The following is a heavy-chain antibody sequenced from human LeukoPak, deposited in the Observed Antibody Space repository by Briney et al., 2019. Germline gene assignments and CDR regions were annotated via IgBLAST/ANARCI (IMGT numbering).Heavy chain of an antibody. Sequence: SQTLSLTCTVSGGSISSGNYYWSWIRQHPGKGLEWIAYIYYSGSTNYNPSLKSRVTISVDTSKNQFSLKLSSVTAADTAVYYCARRHSSSWLDAFDIWGQGTMVTVSS. CDR2: IYYSGST. CDR3: ARRHSSSWLDAFDI. V-gene: IGHV4-30-4*08. D-gene: IGHD6-13*01. J-gene: IGHJ3*02. CDR1: GGSISSGNYY.